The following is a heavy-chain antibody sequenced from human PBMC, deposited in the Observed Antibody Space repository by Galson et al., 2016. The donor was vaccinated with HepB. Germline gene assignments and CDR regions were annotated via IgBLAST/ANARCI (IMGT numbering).Heavy chain of an antibody. CDR2: IYGDDDK. CDR3: VHRLTGSRAFDP. V-gene: IGHV2-5*05. D-gene: IGHD5-24*01. CDR1: GFSLSTGGVG. Sequence: PALVKPTQTLTLTCTFSGFSLSTGGVGVGWIRQPPGKALEWLAFIYGDDDKRYGPPVKSRLTITKDTSKNQVVLTMTNMDPVDTGTYFCVHRLTGSRAFDPWGQGTLVTVSS. J-gene: IGHJ5*02.